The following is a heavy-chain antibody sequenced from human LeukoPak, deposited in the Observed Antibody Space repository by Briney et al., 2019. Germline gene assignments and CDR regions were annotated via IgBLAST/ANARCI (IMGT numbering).Heavy chain of an antibody. V-gene: IGHV3-48*02. D-gene: IGHD3-22*01. J-gene: IGHJ4*02. CDR3: ARDYYDSSGYYWGGY. CDR2: ISSSSSDI. CDR1: GFTFSSYA. Sequence: GGSLRLSCAASGFTFSSYAMSWVRQAPGKGLEWVSYISSSSSDIHYADSVKGRFTISRDNAKNSLYLQMNSLRDEDTAVYYCARDYYDSSGYYWGGYWGQGTLVTVSS.